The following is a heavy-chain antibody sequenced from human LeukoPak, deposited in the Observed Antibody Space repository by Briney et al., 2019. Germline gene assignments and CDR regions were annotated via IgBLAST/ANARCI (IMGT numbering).Heavy chain of an antibody. CDR1: GGTLSSYA. CDR2: IFPIFGTA. D-gene: IGHD6-13*01. J-gene: IGHJ4*02. Sequence: SVKVSCKASGGTLSSYAIRWVRQAPGQGVEWMGGIFPIFGTAHYAQKFQGTVTITADKSPSTAHTELSSVRSEDTAVYYCASEFGSSWFDYWGQGTMVTVSS. V-gene: IGHV1-69*06. CDR3: ASEFGSSWFDY.